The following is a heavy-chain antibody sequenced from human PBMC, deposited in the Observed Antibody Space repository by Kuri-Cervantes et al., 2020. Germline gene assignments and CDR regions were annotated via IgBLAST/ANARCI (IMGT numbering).Heavy chain of an antibody. CDR3: ARVSIAGYSYGWGGFDI. J-gene: IGHJ3*02. CDR1: GFTFSTYG. V-gene: IGHV3-30*02. D-gene: IGHD5-18*01. CDR2: IRSDGSNK. Sequence: GGSLRLSCAASGFTFSTYGTHWVRQAPGKGPEWVAFIRSDGSNKYYADSVKGRFSISRDNSKNTLYLQMSSLRVEDTAVYYCARVSIAGYSYGWGGFDIWGQGTLVTVSS.